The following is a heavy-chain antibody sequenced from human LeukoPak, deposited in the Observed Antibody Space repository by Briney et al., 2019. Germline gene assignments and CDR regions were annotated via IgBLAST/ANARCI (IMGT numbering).Heavy chain of an antibody. V-gene: IGHV3-9*01. D-gene: IGHD3-22*01. CDR2: ISCNSGSI. Sequence: GGSLRLSCAASGFTFHHYAMHWVRQAPGRGLEWVSDISCNSGSIVYADSVKGRFTISRDNAKNSLYPQMNSLRAEDTALYCCAKILNYYDSSGYPWPFDIWGQGTMVSVPS. J-gene: IGHJ3*02. CDR1: GFTFHHYA. CDR3: AKILNYYDSSGYPWPFDI.